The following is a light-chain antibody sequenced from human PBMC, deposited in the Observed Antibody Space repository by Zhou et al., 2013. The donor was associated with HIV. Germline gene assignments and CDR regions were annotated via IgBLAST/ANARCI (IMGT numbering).Light chain of an antibody. CDR3: QQRSNWPIT. CDR1: QSVGNE. CDR2: DAS. V-gene: IGKV3-11*01. J-gene: IGKJ5*01. Sequence: VLTQSPGTLHLSPGERAALSCRASQSVGNELAWYQQRPGLPPRLVIYDASNRATGIPARFSGSGSGTDFTLTISSLEPEDFAVYYCQQRSNWPITFGQGTRLEIK.